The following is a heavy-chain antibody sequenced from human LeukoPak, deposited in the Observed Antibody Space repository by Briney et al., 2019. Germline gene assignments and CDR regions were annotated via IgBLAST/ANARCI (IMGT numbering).Heavy chain of an antibody. CDR3: ARDYYDSSGYYYDTDY. CDR2: ISSSSGYI. J-gene: IGHJ4*02. V-gene: IGHV3-21*01. CDR1: GFTFSSYS. Sequence: GGSLRLSCAASGFTFSSYSMNWVRQAPGKGLEWVSSISSSSGYIYYADSVKGRFTISRDNAKNSLYLQMNSLRAEDTAVYYCARDYYDSSGYYYDTDYWGQGTLVTVSS. D-gene: IGHD3-22*01.